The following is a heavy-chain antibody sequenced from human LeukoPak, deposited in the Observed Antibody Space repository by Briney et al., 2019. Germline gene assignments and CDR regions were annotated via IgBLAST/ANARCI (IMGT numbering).Heavy chain of an antibody. CDR2: ISAYNGNT. J-gene: IGHJ6*03. Sequence: GASVKVSCKASGYTFTSYGISWVRQAPGQGLEWMGWISAYNGNTNYAQKLQGRVTMTTDTSTSTAYMELRSLRSDDTAVYYCAREGEPRVTGSGWYEGYYYMDVWGKGTTVTVSS. CDR3: AREGEPRVTGSGWYEGYYYMDV. CDR1: GYTFTSYG. V-gene: IGHV1-18*01. D-gene: IGHD6-19*01.